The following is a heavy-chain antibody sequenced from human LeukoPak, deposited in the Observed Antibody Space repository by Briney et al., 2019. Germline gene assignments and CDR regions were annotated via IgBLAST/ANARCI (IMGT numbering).Heavy chain of an antibody. J-gene: IGHJ4*02. CDR2: ISGSGGST. CDR1: GFTFSSYA. D-gene: IGHD3-3*01. CDR3: AKDKATYYDFWSGYYTETYFDY. V-gene: IGHV3-23*01. Sequence: GGSLRLSCAASGFTFSSYAMSWVRQAPGKGLEWVSAISGSGGSTYYADSVKGRFTISRDNSKNTLYLQMNSLRAEDTAVYYCAKDKATYYDFWSGYYTETYFDYWGQGTLVTVPS.